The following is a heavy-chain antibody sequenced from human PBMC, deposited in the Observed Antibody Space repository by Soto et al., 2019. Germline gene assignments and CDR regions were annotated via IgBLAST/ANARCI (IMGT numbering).Heavy chain of an antibody. J-gene: IGHJ3*01. CDR2: IFSGGTT. D-gene: IGHD2-2*01. CDR3: ARAQLLPDDAFDA. V-gene: IGHV3-53*03. CDR1: GLTVSSNY. Sequence: EVQLVESGGGLIQPGGSLRLSCAASGLTVSSNYMSWVRQAPGKGLEWVAVIFSGGTTYYADSVKGRFTISRDHSRNTVYLQMNGLRAEDTAVYYCARAQLLPDDAFDAWGRGTVVTVSS.